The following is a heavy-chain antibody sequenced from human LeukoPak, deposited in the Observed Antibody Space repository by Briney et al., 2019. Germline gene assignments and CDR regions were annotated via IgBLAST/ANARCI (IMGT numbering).Heavy chain of an antibody. CDR3: AKASWVSSADAVL. Sequence: GGSLRLSCVASGFIFRDYAMSWVRQAPAGGLEWVSSLRGDGETFYTDSVKGRFTLSRDHSRNTVYLQLNNLGVEDTAVYYCAKASWVSSADAVLWGQGTLVTVS. J-gene: IGHJ4*02. CDR2: LRGDGET. D-gene: IGHD3-16*01. CDR1: GFIFRDYA. V-gene: IGHV3-23*01.